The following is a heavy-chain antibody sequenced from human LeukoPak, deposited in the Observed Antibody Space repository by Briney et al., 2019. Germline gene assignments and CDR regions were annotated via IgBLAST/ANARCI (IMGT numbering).Heavy chain of an antibody. V-gene: IGHV3-73*01. CDR3: TRHPDIVVVPAAALDY. CDR2: IRSKANSYAT. Sequence: GGSLKLSCAASGFTFSGSAMHWVRQASGKGLEWVGRIRSKANSYATAYAASVKGRFTISRDDSRNTAYLQMNSLKTEDTAVYYCTRHPDIVVVPAAALDYWGQGTLVTVSS. CDR1: GFTFSGSA. J-gene: IGHJ4*02. D-gene: IGHD2-2*01.